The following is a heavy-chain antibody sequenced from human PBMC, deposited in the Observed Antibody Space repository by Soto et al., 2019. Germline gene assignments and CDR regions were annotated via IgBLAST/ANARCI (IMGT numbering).Heavy chain of an antibody. CDR1: GGSISSSNYY. Sequence: SETLSLTCTVSGGSISSSNYYWGWIRQPPGKGLEWIGSIYYSGSTYYNPSLKSRVSISVDTSKNQLSLKLNSVTAADTAVYYCATLPVRYFDYWGQGTLVTVSS. CDR2: IYYSGST. J-gene: IGHJ4*02. V-gene: IGHV4-39*01. CDR3: ATLPVRYFDY. D-gene: IGHD3-10*01.